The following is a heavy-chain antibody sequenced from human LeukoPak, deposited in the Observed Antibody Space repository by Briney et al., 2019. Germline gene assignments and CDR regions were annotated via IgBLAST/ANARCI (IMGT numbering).Heavy chain of an antibody. V-gene: IGHV3-30*04. CDR1: GFTFSSYA. CDR2: ISYDGPNK. J-gene: IGHJ4*02. D-gene: IGHD1/OR15-1a*01. CDR3: ARDSNWNNGGFDY. Sequence: GGSLRLSCAASGFTFSSYAMHWVRQAPGKGLEWVAAISYDGPNKRYADSVKGRFTISRDNVKNTLHLQMSSLRAEDTAIYYCARDSNWNNGGFDYWGQGTLVTVSA.